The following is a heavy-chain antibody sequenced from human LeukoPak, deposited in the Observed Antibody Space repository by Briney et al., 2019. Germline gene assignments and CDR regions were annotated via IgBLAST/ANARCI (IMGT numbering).Heavy chain of an antibody. CDR1: GXSITSYY. Sequence: SETLSLTCTVSGXSITSYYGSWIRQPPGKGLEWIEYISYSGSTNYNPSLKSRVTTSVDTSKNQFSLKLSSVTAADTAVYYCASHSGSSHDYWGQGTLVTVSS. V-gene: IGHV4-59*08. D-gene: IGHD1-26*01. J-gene: IGHJ4*02. CDR3: ASHSGSSHDY. CDR2: ISYSGST.